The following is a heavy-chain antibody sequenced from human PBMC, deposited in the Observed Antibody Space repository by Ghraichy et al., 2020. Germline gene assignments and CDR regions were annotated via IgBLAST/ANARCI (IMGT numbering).Heavy chain of an antibody. Sequence: ASVKVSCKASGYTFTSYGISWVRQAPGQGLEWMGWISAYNGNTNYAQKLQGRVTMTTDTSTSTAYMELRSLRSDDTAVYYCARMGGISGWPPRAGWFDPWGQGTLVTVSS. J-gene: IGHJ5*02. V-gene: IGHV1-18*01. CDR2: ISAYNGNT. CDR3: ARMGGISGWPPRAGWFDP. D-gene: IGHD6-19*01. CDR1: GYTFTSYG.